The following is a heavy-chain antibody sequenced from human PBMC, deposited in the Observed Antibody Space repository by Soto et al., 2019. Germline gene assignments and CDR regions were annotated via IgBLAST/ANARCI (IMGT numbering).Heavy chain of an antibody. J-gene: IGHJ4*02. V-gene: IGHV1-46*01. Sequence: ASVKVSCKASGYTFTSYYMHWVRQAPGQGLEWMGIINPSGGSTSYAQKFQGRVTMTRETSTSTVYMELSSLRSEETAVYYCARDWHLGDDYWGQGTLVTVSS. CDR3: ARDWHLGDDY. D-gene: IGHD3-10*01. CDR2: INPSGGST. CDR1: GYTFTSYY.